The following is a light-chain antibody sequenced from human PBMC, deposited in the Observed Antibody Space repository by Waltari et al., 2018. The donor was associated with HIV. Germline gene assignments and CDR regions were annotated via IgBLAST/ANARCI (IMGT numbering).Light chain of an antibody. CDR2: YKSVSDT. J-gene: IGLJ3*02. V-gene: IGLV5-45*01. Sequence: QPVLTQPASLSASPGASASLTCAFRRGLPVVANSISWFHQRPGSPPQSRLRYKSVSDTERVAGVPSRFSGSSNFSANVGLLLISGLQPEDEAAYYCMIWAGGSWVFGGGTQLTVL. CDR3: MIWAGGSWV. CDR1: RGLPVVANS.